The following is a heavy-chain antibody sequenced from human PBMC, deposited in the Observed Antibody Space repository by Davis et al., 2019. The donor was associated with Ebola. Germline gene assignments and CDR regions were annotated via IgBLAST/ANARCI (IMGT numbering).Heavy chain of an antibody. CDR1: GDSVAGGTGG. Sequence: PSETLSLTCAISGDSVAGGTGGWNWIRQSPSRGLEWLGRTYYSSKWYNDYAASVKSRIIINPDTSKNQFSLQLNSVTPEDTAVYYCARYTWNDRRFDPWGQGTLVTVSS. CDR2: TYYSSKWYN. J-gene: IGHJ5*02. D-gene: IGHD1-20*01. CDR3: ARYTWNDRRFDP. V-gene: IGHV6-1*01.